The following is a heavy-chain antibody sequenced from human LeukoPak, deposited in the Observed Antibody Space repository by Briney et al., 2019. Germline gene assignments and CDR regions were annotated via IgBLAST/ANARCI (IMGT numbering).Heavy chain of an antibody. Sequence: GGSLRLSCAASGFTFSSYAMSWVRQAPGKGLEWVSAISGSGGSTYYADSVKGRFTISRDNSKNTRYLHMNSLRAEDTAVYYCAKDRGAAAGRAVFDYWGQGTLVTVSS. J-gene: IGHJ4*02. CDR2: ISGSGGST. V-gene: IGHV3-23*01. CDR1: GFTFSSYA. D-gene: IGHD6-13*01. CDR3: AKDRGAAAGRAVFDY.